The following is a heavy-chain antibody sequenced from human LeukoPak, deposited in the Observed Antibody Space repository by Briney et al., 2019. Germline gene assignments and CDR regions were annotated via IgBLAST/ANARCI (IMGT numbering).Heavy chain of an antibody. J-gene: IGHJ2*01. CDR3: ARDPERYFDWSPPWWYFDL. D-gene: IGHD3-9*01. CDR1: GFTFSSYG. V-gene: IGHV3-30*02. Sequence: GGSLRLSCAASGFTFSSYGMHWVRQAPGKGLEWVAFIRYDGSNKYYADSVKGRFTISRDNAKNSLYLQMNSLRAEDTAVYYCARDPERYFDWSPPWWYFDLWGRGTLVTVSS. CDR2: IRYDGSNK.